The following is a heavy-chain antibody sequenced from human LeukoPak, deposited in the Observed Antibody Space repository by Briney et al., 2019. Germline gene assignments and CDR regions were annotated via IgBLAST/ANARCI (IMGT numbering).Heavy chain of an antibody. Sequence: GGSLRLSCAASGFTFSSYSMNWVRQAPGKGLEWVSSISSSSSYIYYADSVKGRFTISRDNAKNSLYLQMNSLRAEDTAVYYCARDWGSAEIYYMDVWGKGTTVTVSS. CDR2: ISSSSSYI. V-gene: IGHV3-21*01. D-gene: IGHD3-16*01. CDR1: GFTFSSYS. CDR3: ARDWGSAEIYYMDV. J-gene: IGHJ6*03.